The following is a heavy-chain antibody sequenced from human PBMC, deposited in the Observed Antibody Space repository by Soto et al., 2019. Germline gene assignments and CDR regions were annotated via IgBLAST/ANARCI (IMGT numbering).Heavy chain of an antibody. CDR1: GFSLKTSGAC. CDR3: AHTHFDNYFDN. CDR2: IYWDDDI. D-gene: IGHD3-9*01. Sequence: ASGPTLVNPTQTLTLTYTFSGFSLKTSGACVGWFRQPPGKALEWLALIYWDDDIRYSPSLKSRLTITKDPPKNQVVLTMTNMDPVDTATFYCAHTHFDNYFDNWGQGILVTVSS. V-gene: IGHV2-5*02. J-gene: IGHJ4*02.